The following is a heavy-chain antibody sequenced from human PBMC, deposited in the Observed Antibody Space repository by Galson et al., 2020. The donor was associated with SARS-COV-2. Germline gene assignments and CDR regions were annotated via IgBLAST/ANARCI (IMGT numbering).Heavy chain of an antibody. D-gene: IGHD3-22*01. CDR1: GFSLSTPGVG. CDR2: NFWNNDQ. CDR3: AHSRYDSGGKYYFDY. Sequence: SGPPLVKPTQTLTLTCSFSGFSLSTPGVGVAWIRQPPGKALEWVAYNFWNNDQRYRPSLKTRLTIVKDTSKNQVVLTVTNMDPVDTATYYCAHSRYDSGGKYYFDYWGQGILVTVSS. V-gene: IGHV2-5*01. J-gene: IGHJ4*02.